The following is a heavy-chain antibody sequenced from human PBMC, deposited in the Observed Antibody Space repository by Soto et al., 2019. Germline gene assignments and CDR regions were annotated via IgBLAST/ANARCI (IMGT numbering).Heavy chain of an antibody. Sequence: GGSLRLSCAASGFSFGSYAPSWVRQAPGKGLEWVSTISGSDGKTFYADSVKGRFSISRDTSQSTLYLQMNSLRADDTAMYYCARWSYLDYWGQGTRVTVSS. V-gene: IGHV3-23*01. D-gene: IGHD3-3*01. CDR1: GFSFGSYA. J-gene: IGHJ4*02. CDR3: ARWSYLDY. CDR2: ISGSDGKT.